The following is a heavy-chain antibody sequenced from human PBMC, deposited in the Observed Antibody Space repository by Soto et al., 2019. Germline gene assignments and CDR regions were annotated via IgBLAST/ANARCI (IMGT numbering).Heavy chain of an antibody. V-gene: IGHV1-24*01. CDR3: ATLKPDLGLSGNYFNYFDY. CDR1: GYTLTELS. D-gene: IGHD3-10*01. CDR2: FDPEDADT. J-gene: IGHJ4*02. Sequence: GASVKVSCKVSGYTLTELSMHWVRQAPGKGLEWMGGFDPEDADTIYAQKFQGRVTMTEDTSTDTAYMELSNLRSEDTAVYYCATLKPDLGLSGNYFNYFDYWGQGTLVTVSS.